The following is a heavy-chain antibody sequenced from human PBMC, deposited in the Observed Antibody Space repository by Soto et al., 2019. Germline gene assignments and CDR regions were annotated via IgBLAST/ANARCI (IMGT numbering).Heavy chain of an antibody. D-gene: IGHD1-26*01. Sequence: QVQLVQSGPEVKEPGASVQVSCKTSGYIFTSYGVSWVRQAPGQGLEWMGWITAYSGNTHYVEKFQGRVTMTTDTSTRTFYLDLRSLRSDDTAVYYCARGGVGSTSNWFDPWGQGTLVTVTS. CDR1: GYIFTSYG. V-gene: IGHV1-18*01. J-gene: IGHJ5*02. CDR3: ARGGVGSTSNWFDP. CDR2: ITAYSGNT.